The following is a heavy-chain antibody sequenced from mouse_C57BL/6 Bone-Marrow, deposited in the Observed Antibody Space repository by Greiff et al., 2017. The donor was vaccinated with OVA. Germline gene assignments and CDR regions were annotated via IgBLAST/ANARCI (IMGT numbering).Heavy chain of an antibody. J-gene: IGHJ4*01. V-gene: IGHV1-54*01. CDR3: AREVLDGYRGYYAMDY. D-gene: IGHD2-3*01. CDR1: GYAFTNYL. CDR2: INPGSGGT. Sequence: QVQLQQSGAELVRPGPSVKVSCKASGYAFTNYLIEWVKQRPGQGLEWIGVINPGSGGTNYNEKFKGKATLTADKSSSTAYMQLSSLTSEDSAVYFCAREVLDGYRGYYAMDYWGQGTSVTVSS.